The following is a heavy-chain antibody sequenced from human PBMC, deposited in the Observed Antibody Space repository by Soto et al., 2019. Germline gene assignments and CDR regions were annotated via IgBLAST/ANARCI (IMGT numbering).Heavy chain of an antibody. CDR2: INHSGST. CDR3: ARGGTVEYYFYY. Sequence: QVQLQQWGAGLLKPSETLSLTCAVYGGSFSGYYWSWIRQPPGKGLEWIGEINHSGSTNYNPSLKSRVTISGDTSKNQFSLKLSSVTAAYTAVYYCARGGTVEYYFYYWGQGTLVTVSS. CDR1: GGSFSGYY. D-gene: IGHD4-17*01. J-gene: IGHJ4*02. V-gene: IGHV4-34*01.